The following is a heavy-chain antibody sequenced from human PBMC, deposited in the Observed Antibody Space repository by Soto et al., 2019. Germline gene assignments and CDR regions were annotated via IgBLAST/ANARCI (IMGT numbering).Heavy chain of an antibody. J-gene: IGHJ4*02. V-gene: IGHV3-30*18. CDR1: GFTFSSYG. CDR3: AKGFASSRSRFVDY. Sequence: QVQLVESGGGVVQPGRSLRLSCAASGFTFSSYGMHWVRQAPGKGLEWVAVISFEGGNKYYADSVKGRFTISRDNSKNTVILQMSSLKTEDTAVYYCAKGFASSRSRFVDYWGQGTLVTVSS. D-gene: IGHD6-6*01. CDR2: ISFEGGNK.